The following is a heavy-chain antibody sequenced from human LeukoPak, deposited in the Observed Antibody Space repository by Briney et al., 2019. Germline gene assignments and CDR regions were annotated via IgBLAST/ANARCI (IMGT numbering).Heavy chain of an antibody. V-gene: IGHV3-30*18. J-gene: IGHJ4*02. CDR1: GFTFSSFG. D-gene: IGHD3-22*01. CDR2: ISYHGSLK. CDR3: AKETYDSSGYYFAYFDY. Sequence: GGSLRLSCAASGFTFSSFGMHWVRQAPGKGLEWVAIISYHGSLKYYADSVKGRFTISRDNSKNTLYLQISSLRVEDTAVYYCAKETYDSSGYYFAYFDYWGQGTLVTVSA.